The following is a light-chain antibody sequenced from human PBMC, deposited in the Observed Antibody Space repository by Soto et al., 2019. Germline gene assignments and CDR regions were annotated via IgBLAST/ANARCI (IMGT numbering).Light chain of an antibody. CDR3: VLYMGGGVWV. J-gene: IGLJ3*02. V-gene: IGLV8-61*01. CDR1: SGSVSPSYY. CDR2: STH. Sequence: QTVVTQEPSFSVSHGRTVTLTCGLSSGSVSPSYYPSWYQQTPGQAPRTLIYSTHTRSSWVPDRFSGSILGNKAALTIAGAQSDDESDYYCVLYMGGGVWVFGEGTKLTVL.